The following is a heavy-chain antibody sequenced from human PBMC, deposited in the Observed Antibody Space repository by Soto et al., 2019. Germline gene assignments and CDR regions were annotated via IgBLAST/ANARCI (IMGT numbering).Heavy chain of an antibody. CDR1: GFTFSSYG. CDR2: ISYDGINK. V-gene: IGHV3-30*18. Sequence: QVQLVESGGGVVQPGRSLRLSCAASGFTFSSYGMHWVRQAPGKGLEWVAIISYDGINKYYPNSVKSLFTISRDNSKNTLYLQMNSLRAEDTAVYYCAKSMYNWNDGFFDYWGQGTLVTVSS. J-gene: IGHJ4*02. D-gene: IGHD1-1*01. CDR3: AKSMYNWNDGFFDY.